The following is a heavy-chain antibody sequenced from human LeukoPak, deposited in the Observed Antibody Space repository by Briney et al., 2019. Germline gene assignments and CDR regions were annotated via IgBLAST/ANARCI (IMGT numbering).Heavy chain of an antibody. CDR2: LYPSGSS. D-gene: IGHD3-10*01. J-gene: IGHJ4*02. V-gene: IGHV4-4*07. CDR3: ARDLSGSLYFDY. CDR1: GASISPYY. Sequence: SGTLSLTCTVSGASISPYYWNWIRQPAGKGLEWIGRLYPSGSSDYNPSLKSRVSISVGTSNNQFSLRVTSVTAADTAIHYCARDLSGSLYFDYWGQGILVTFSA.